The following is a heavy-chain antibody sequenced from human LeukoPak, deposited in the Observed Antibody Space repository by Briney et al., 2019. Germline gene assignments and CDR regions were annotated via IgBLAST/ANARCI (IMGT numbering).Heavy chain of an antibody. V-gene: IGHV3-9*01. CDR3: ARAYSNYGYWYFDL. Sequence: GGSLRLSCAASGFTFDDYAMHWVRQAPGKGLDCVSGISWNRGSIRYADSVKGRFTISRDNAKNSLYLQMNSLRAEDTAVYYCARAYSNYGYWYFDLWGRGTLVIVSS. D-gene: IGHD4-11*01. CDR1: GFTFDDYA. CDR2: ISWNRGSI. J-gene: IGHJ2*01.